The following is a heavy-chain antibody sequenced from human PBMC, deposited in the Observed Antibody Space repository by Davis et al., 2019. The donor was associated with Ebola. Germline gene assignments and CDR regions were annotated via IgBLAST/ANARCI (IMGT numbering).Heavy chain of an antibody. Sequence: GESLKISCATSGFTFKNHAMNWVRQAPGKGLEWVSAVSGGGDFTYYTDSVKGRFTISRDNSKNTLYLQMHSLRAEDTAVYYCARVPGVVGADWYFDLWGRGTLVTVSS. CDR1: GFTFKNHA. D-gene: IGHD1-26*01. CDR2: VSGGGDFT. CDR3: ARVPGVVGADWYFDL. V-gene: IGHV3-23*01. J-gene: IGHJ2*01.